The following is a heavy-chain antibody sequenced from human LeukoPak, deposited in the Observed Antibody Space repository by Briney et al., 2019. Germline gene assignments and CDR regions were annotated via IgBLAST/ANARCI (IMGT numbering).Heavy chain of an antibody. CDR3: ARVRRELPGRIFDY. J-gene: IGHJ4*02. CDR2: INPNSGGT. D-gene: IGHD1-26*01. V-gene: IGHV1-2*02. Sequence: GASVKVSCKASGYTFTGYYMHWVRQAPGQGLEWMGWINPNSGGTNYAQKFQGRVTMTMDTSISTAYMELSRLRSDDTAVYYCARVRRELPGRIFDYWGQGTLVTVSS. CDR1: GYTFTGYY.